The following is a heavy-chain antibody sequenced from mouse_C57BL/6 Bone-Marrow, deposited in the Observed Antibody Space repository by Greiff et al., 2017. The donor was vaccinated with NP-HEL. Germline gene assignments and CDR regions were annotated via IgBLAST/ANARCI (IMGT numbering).Heavy chain of an antibody. CDR2: IYPRSGNT. J-gene: IGHJ3*01. Sequence: QVQLQQSGAELARPGASVKLSCKASGYTFTSYGISWVKQRTGQGLEWIGEIYPRSGNTYYNEKFKGKATLTADKSSSTAYMELRSLTSEDSAVYFCARDYYGSSWGAWFAYWGQGTLVTVSA. D-gene: IGHD1-1*01. CDR1: GYTFTSYG. CDR3: ARDYYGSSWGAWFAY. V-gene: IGHV1-81*01.